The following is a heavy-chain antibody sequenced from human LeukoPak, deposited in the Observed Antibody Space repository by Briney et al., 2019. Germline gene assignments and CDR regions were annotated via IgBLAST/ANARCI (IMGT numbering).Heavy chain of an antibody. CDR2: IRTKSNNYAT. Sequence: GGSLRLSCAASGFALSDSAMHWVRQASGKGLDWVARIRTKSNNYATAYAASVKGRFTISRDDSRNTAFLQMNSLKTEDTAVYYCTRLGTNSATWGQGTLVTVSS. V-gene: IGHV3-73*01. J-gene: IGHJ5*02. D-gene: IGHD1-1*01. CDR1: GFALSDSA. CDR3: TRLGTNSAT.